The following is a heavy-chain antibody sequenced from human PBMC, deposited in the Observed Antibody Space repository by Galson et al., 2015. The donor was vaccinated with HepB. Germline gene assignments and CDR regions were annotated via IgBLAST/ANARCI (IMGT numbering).Heavy chain of an antibody. V-gene: IGHV3-23*01. CDR3: ASSSPYYYGVDV. CDR2: ISGSGGST. CDR1: GFTFSSYA. J-gene: IGHJ6*02. Sequence: SLRLSCAASGFTFSSYAMSWVRQAPGKGLEWVSAISGSGGSTYYADSVKGRFTISRDNSKNTLYLQMNSLRAEDTAVYYRASSSPYYYGVDVWGQGTTVTVSS.